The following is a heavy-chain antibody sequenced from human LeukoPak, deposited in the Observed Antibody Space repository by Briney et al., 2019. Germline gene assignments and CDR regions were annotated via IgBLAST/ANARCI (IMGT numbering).Heavy chain of an antibody. CDR2: IIPIFGTA. Sequence: ASVKVSCKASGGTFNSYAISWVRQAPGQGMEWMGRIIPIFGTANYAQKFQGRVTINTDEAASTAYMQLSSLRSEDTAVYYCAKERITMIVVVIGPDAFDIWGQGTMVTVSS. CDR1: GGTFNSYA. D-gene: IGHD3-22*01. V-gene: IGHV1-69*05. J-gene: IGHJ3*02. CDR3: AKERITMIVVVIGPDAFDI.